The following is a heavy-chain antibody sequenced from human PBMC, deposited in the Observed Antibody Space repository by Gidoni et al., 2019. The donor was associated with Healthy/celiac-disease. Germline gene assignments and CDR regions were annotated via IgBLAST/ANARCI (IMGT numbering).Heavy chain of an antibody. V-gene: IGHV3-64*01. J-gene: IGHJ4*02. D-gene: IGHD2-15*01. CDR3: ARERCSGGSCYDDY. CDR2: ISSNGGST. Sequence: EVQLVESGGGLVQPGGSLRLSCAASGFTFSSYAMHWVRQAPGKGLEYVSAISSNGGSTYYANSVKGRFTISRDNSKNTLYLQMGSLRAEDMAVYYCARERCSGGSCYDDYWGQGTLVTVSS. CDR1: GFTFSSYA.